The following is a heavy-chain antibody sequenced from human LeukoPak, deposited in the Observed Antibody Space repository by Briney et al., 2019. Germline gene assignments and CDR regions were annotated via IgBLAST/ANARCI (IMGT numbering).Heavy chain of an antibody. V-gene: IGHV4-61*02. CDR1: GGSISSRSYY. Sequence: PSETLSLTCTVSGGSISSRSYYWSWIRQPAGKGLEWIGRVYTGGSTHYNPSLKSRVTISVDRSKNQFSLKLSSVTAADTAVYYCARAVGVAGDFDYWGQGTLVTVSS. D-gene: IGHD3-3*01. CDR3: ARAVGVAGDFDY. J-gene: IGHJ4*02. CDR2: VYTGGST.